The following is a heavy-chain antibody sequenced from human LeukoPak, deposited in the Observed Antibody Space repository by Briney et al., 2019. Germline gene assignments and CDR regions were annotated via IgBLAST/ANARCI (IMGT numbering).Heavy chain of an antibody. V-gene: IGHV1-2*02. CDR2: IKPDSGGT. CDR3: ARRGGTYSNSWYSFDI. Sequence: GASVKVSCKASGYTFTDRFMHWVRQAPGQGLEWMGWIKPDSGGTNYAQKFQGRVTMTRDTSISTAYMELSSLRSDDTAVYYCARRGGTYSNSWYSFDIWGQGTMVTVSS. D-gene: IGHD6-13*01. J-gene: IGHJ3*02. CDR1: GYTFTDRF.